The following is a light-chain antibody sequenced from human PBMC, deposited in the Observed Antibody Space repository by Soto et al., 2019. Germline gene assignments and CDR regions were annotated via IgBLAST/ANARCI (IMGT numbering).Light chain of an antibody. V-gene: IGLV2-14*01. CDR1: SSDVGGYNY. CDR3: SSYAGSSNV. CDR2: EVS. J-gene: IGLJ1*01. Sequence: QSVLTQPASVSGSPGQSITISCTGTSSDVGGYNYVSWYQQHPGKAPKLMIYEVSNRPSGVSNRFSGSKSGNTASLTFSGLQAEDEADYYCSSYAGSSNVFGTGTKVTVL.